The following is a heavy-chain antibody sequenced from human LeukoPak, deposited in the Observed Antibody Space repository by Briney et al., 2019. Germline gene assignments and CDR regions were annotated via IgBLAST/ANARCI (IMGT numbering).Heavy chain of an antibody. CDR3: ARDQGSGYHTDY. CDR1: GGSISSGGYS. D-gene: IGHD3-22*01. V-gene: IGHV4-30-2*01. CDR2: IYHSGST. J-gene: IGHJ4*02. Sequence: SETLSLTCAVSGGSISSGGYSWSWIRQPPGKGLEWIGYIYHSGSTYYNPSLKSRVTISVDRSKNQFSLKLSSVTAADTAVYYCARDQGSGYHTDYWGQGTLVTVSS.